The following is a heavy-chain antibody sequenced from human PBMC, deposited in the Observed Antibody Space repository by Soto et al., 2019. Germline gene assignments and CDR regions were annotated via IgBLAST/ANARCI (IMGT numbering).Heavy chain of an antibody. V-gene: IGHV1-8*01. CDR3: ARGPRDIVVVPAAVGFDP. D-gene: IGHD2-2*01. Sequence: ASVKVSCKASGYTFTSYDINWVRQATGQGLEWMGWMNPNSGNTGYAQKFQGRVTMTRNTSISTAYMELSSLRSEDTAVYYCARGPRDIVVVPAAVGFDPWGQGTLVTVSS. CDR1: GYTFTSYD. CDR2: MNPNSGNT. J-gene: IGHJ5*02.